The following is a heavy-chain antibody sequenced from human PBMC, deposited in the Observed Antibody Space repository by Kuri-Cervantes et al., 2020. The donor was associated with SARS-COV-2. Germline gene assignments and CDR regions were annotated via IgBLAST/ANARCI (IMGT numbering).Heavy chain of an antibody. CDR3: ARELGYCSGGICYSDHYYGTDV. CDR1: GYSISSGYY. D-gene: IGHD2-15*01. V-gene: IGHV4-38-2*02. CDR2: IYHSGST. J-gene: IGHJ6*02. Sequence: SETLSLTCAVSGYSISSGYYWGWIRQPPGKGLEWIGSIYHSGSTYYNPSLKSRVTISVDTSKNQFSLKLSSMTAADTAVYYCARELGYCSGGICYSDHYYGTDVWGQGTTVTVSS.